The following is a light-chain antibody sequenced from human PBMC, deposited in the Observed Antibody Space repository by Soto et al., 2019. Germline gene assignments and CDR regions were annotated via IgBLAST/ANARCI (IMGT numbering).Light chain of an antibody. CDR3: QQYNNWPLT. V-gene: IGKV3-15*01. CDR1: QSVSDN. Sequence: EILMTQSPATLSVSPGERATLSCRASQSVSDNFAWYQQKPGQAPRLLIYSASTRATGIPARFSGSGSGTGFTLTISSLQSEDFAAYYCQQYNNWPLTFGQGTKLEIK. CDR2: SAS. J-gene: IGKJ2*01.